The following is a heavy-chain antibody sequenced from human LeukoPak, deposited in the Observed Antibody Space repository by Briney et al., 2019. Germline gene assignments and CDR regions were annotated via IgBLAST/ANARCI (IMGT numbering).Heavy chain of an antibody. D-gene: IGHD6-13*01. J-gene: IGHJ4*02. Sequence: GGSLRLSCAASGFTFSSYAMSWVRQAPGKGLEWVSAISGSGGSTYYADSVKGRFTISRDNSKNTLYLQMNSLRAEDTAVYYCAKAEADSSSWYRRGYYFDYWGQGTLVTVSS. CDR3: AKAEADSSSWYRRGYYFDY. CDR1: GFTFSSYA. V-gene: IGHV3-23*01. CDR2: ISGSGGST.